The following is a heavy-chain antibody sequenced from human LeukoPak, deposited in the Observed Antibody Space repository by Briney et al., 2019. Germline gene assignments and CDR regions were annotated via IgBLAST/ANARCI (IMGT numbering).Heavy chain of an antibody. D-gene: IGHD2-2*01. CDR2: ISYDGSNK. CDR1: GFTFSSYG. V-gene: IGHV3-30*18. CDR3: AKDRRYQSNVLGN. J-gene: IGHJ4*02. Sequence: PGGSLRLSCAASGFTFSSYGMHWVRQAPGKGLEWVAVISYDGSNKYYADSVKGRFTISRDNSKNTLFLQMNSLRAEDTAVYYCAKDRRYQSNVLGNWVQGTLVTVSS.